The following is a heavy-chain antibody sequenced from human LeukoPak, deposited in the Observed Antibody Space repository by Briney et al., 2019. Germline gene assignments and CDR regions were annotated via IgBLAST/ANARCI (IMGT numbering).Heavy chain of an antibody. CDR1: GFTFSSYW. J-gene: IGHJ6*02. Sequence: GGSLRLSCAASGFTFSSYWMSWVRQAPGKGLEWVANINQAGSGEYYVDSVKGRFTISRDNAKNSLYLQMNSLRAEDTAVYYCAKNGHYALDVWGQGTTVTVSS. CDR3: AKNGHYALDV. D-gene: IGHD4-17*01. CDR2: INQAGSGE. V-gene: IGHV3-7*01.